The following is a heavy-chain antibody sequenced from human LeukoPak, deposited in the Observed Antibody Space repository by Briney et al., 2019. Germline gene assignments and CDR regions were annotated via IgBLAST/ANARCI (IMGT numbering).Heavy chain of an antibody. CDR3: ARHHGTIAYYFDY. CDR1: GVSMRNHY. Sequence: SETLSLTCTVSGVSMRNHYWSWIRQPPGKGLEWIGYIYTSGSTNYNPSLKSRVTISVDTSKNQFSLKLSSVTAADTAVYYCARHHGTIAYYFDYWGQGTLVTVSS. V-gene: IGHV4-4*09. D-gene: IGHD1-1*01. J-gene: IGHJ4*02. CDR2: IYTSGST.